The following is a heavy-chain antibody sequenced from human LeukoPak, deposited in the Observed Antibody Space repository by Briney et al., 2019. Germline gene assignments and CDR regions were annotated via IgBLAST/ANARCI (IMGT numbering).Heavy chain of an antibody. V-gene: IGHV1-69*13. CDR2: IIPIFGTA. CDR3: ARSRYYYDSSFRYYYYYGMDV. Sequence: SVKVSCKASGGTFSSYAISWVRQAPGQGLEWMGGIIPIFGTANYAQRFQGRVTITADESTSTAYMELSSLRSEDTAVYYCARSRYYYDSSFRYYYYYGMDVWGQGTTVTVSS. J-gene: IGHJ6*02. D-gene: IGHD3-22*01. CDR1: GGTFSSYA.